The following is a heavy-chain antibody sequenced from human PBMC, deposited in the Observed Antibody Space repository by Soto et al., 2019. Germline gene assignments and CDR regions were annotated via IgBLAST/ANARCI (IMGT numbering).Heavy chain of an antibody. J-gene: IGHJ4*02. CDR3: AREYYGLLTGYYSDY. D-gene: IGHD3-9*01. CDR1: GFPFSPFW. V-gene: IGHV3-74*01. Sequence: EVQLVESGGDLVQRGGSLRLSCAASGFPFSPFWMHWVRHTPGKGLDWVARISGHGVTTDYADSVRGRFTVSRDNAKNTLSLQISGLRAEDTAVYYCAREYYGLLTGYYSDYWGQGTLVSVSS. CDR2: ISGHGVTT.